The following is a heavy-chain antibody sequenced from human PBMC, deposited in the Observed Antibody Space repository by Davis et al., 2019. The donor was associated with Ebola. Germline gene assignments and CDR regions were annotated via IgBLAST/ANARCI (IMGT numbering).Heavy chain of an antibody. D-gene: IGHD2-2*01. Sequence: GESLKISCAASGVMFSRYWMSWVRQAPGKGLEWVANIKEDGSATHYVDSVKGRFTISRDNPKESLYLQMNSLRDEDTAVYYCARDKGEYQLQSPYYYYCMDVWGKGTTVTVSS. J-gene: IGHJ6*03. V-gene: IGHV3-7*01. CDR1: GVMFSRYW. CDR3: ARDKGEYQLQSPYYYYCMDV. CDR2: IKEDGSAT.